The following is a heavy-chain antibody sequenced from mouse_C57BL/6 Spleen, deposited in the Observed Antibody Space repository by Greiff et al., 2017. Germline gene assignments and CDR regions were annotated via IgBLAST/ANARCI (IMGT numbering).Heavy chain of an antibody. CDR2: ISPGDGDT. J-gene: IGHJ4*01. Sequence: VMLVESGPELVKPGASVKISCKASGYAFSSSWMHWVKQRPGKGLEWIGRISPGDGDTNYNGKFKGKATLTADKSSSTAYMQLSSLTSEDSAVYFCARETGTNAMDYWGQGTSVTVAS. CDR3: ARETGTNAMDY. CDR1: GYAFSSSW. V-gene: IGHV1-82*01. D-gene: IGHD4-1*01.